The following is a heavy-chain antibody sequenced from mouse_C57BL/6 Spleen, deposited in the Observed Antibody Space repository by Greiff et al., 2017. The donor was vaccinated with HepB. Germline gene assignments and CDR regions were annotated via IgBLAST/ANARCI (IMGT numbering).Heavy chain of an antibody. J-gene: IGHJ4*01. CDR1: GYTFTSYW. CDR2: IHPNSGST. CDR3: AREDYGYAMDY. Sequence: QVRLKQPGAELVKPGASVKLSCKASGYTFTSYWMHWVKQRPGQGLEWIGMIHPNSGSTNYNEKFKSKATLTVDKSSSTAYMQLSSLTSEDSAVYYCAREDYGYAMDYWGQGTSVTVSS. V-gene: IGHV1-64*01. D-gene: IGHD1-1*02.